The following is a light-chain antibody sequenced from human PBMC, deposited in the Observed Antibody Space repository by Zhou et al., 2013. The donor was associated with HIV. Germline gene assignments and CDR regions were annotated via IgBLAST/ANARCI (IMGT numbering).Light chain of an antibody. CDR3: QQSYSTPRT. CDR2: TAS. V-gene: IGKV1-39*01. Sequence: RVTITCRASQSISSYLNWYQQKPGKAPNLLIYTASTLQSGVPSRFSGSGSGTDFTLTISSLQPEDFATYYCQQSYSTPRTFGPGDRSWRSN. CDR1: QSISSY. J-gene: IGKJ2*01.